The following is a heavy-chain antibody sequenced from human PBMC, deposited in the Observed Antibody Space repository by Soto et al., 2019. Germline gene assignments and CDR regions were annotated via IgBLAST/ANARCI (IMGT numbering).Heavy chain of an antibody. CDR3: ARPFYGGKLNDQAFDI. Sequence: SETLSLTCTVSGGSISSSNSYWGWIRQPPGKGLEWIGSIYYSGSTYYNPSLKSRVTISVDTSKNQFSLKLSSVTAADTAVYYCARPFYGGKLNDQAFDIWGQGTMVTVSS. CDR2: IYYSGST. CDR1: GGSISSSNSY. J-gene: IGHJ3*02. V-gene: IGHV4-39*01. D-gene: IGHD4-17*01.